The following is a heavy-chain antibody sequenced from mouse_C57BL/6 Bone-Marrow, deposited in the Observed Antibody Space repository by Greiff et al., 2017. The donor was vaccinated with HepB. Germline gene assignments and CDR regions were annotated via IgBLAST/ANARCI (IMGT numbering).Heavy chain of an antibody. CDR1: GFTFSSYA. V-gene: IGHV5-9-1*02. Sequence: EVKLMESGEGLVKPGGSLKLSCAASGFTFSSYAMSWVRQTPEKRLEWVAYISSGGDYIYYADTVKGRFTISRDNARNTLYLQMSSLKSEDTAMYYCTSYYGSLWFAYWGQGTLVTVSA. D-gene: IGHD1-1*01. CDR3: TSYYGSLWFAY. J-gene: IGHJ3*01. CDR2: ISSGGDYI.